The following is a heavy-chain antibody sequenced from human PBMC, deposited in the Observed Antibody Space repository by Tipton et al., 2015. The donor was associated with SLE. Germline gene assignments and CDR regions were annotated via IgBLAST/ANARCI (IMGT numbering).Heavy chain of an antibody. CDR2: IWYDGSNK. CDR1: GFTFSSYG. J-gene: IGHJ6*02. CDR3: ARSRWNYDSSRYYYYGMDV. D-gene: IGHD3-22*01. V-gene: IGHV3-33*01. Sequence: SLRLSCAASGFTFSSYGMHWVRQAPGKGLEWVAVIWYDGSNKYYADSVKGRFTISRDNSKNTLYLQMNSLRAEDTAVYYCARSRWNYDSSRYYYYGMDVWGQGTTVTVSS.